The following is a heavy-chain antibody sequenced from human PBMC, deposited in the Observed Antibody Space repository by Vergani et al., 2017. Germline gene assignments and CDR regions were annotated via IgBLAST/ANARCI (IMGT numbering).Heavy chain of an antibody. CDR1: GGSFSGYY. J-gene: IGHJ4*02. D-gene: IGHD3-3*01. Sequence: QVQLQQWGAGLLKPSETLSLTCAVYGGSFSGYYWSWIRQPPGKGLEWIGVINHSGSTNYNPSLKSRVTISVDTSKNQFSLKLSSVTAADTAVYYCARKKVWVTICGVAKGYFEYWGQGTLFTGSS. CDR3: ARKKVWVTICGVAKGYFEY. V-gene: IGHV4-34*01. CDR2: INHSGST.